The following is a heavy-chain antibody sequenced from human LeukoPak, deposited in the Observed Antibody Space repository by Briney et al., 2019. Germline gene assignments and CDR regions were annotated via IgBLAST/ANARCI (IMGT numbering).Heavy chain of an antibody. D-gene: IGHD3-3*01. J-gene: IGHJ6*02. CDR3: AWSGYYVLDYYYYYGMDV. CDR1: CYTFTSYG. Sequence: ASVKVSCKASCYTFTSYGISWVRQAPGQGLEWMGWISAYNGNTNYAQKLQGRVTMTTDTSTSTAYMELRSLRSDDTAVYYCAWSGYYVLDYYYYYGMDVWGQGTTVTVSS. CDR2: ISAYNGNT. V-gene: IGHV1-18*01.